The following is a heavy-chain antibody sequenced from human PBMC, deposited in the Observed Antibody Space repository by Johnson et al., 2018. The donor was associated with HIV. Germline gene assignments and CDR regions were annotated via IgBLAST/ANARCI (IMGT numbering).Heavy chain of an antibody. Sequence: VQLVESGGGLVQPGRSMRLSCAASGFTFDDYAMHWVRQAPGKGLEWVSGISWNGGSIGYADSVKGRFTISRDNSKNTLYLQMNSLRAEDTALYYCTAHYRNAFDIWGQGTMVTVSS. CDR2: ISWNGGSI. V-gene: IGHV3-9*01. CDR3: TAHYRNAFDI. J-gene: IGHJ3*02. CDR1: GFTFDDYA. D-gene: IGHD1-26*01.